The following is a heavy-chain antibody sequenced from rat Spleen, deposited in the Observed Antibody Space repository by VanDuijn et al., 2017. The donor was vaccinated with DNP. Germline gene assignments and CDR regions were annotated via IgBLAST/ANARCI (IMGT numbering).Heavy chain of an antibody. CDR1: GFTFNNYW. J-gene: IGHJ2*01. Sequence: EVQLVESGGDLVQPGRSLKLSCVASGFTFNNYWMTWIRQVPGKGLEWVASITSSGGSTYYPDSVKGRFPISRDNAKNTLYLQMNSLRSEDTATYYCARHESTGPYYFDYWGQGVMVTVSS. CDR3: ARHESTGPYYFDY. D-gene: IGHD5-1*01. CDR2: ITSSGGST. V-gene: IGHV5-31*01.